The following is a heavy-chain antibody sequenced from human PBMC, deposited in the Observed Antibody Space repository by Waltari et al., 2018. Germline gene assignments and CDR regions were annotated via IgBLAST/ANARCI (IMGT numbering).Heavy chain of an antibody. CDR1: GDTVATNLAA. Sequence: QIQLQQSGPRLVEPSQTLSLTCVISGDTVATNLAAWNWIRQSPSGDLEWLGRTYYRSKWYNEYPVSMRGRINITSDTAMNHCSLHLSAVTPQDTAVYFCVRDLSGDFDYWGQGTLVTVSS. J-gene: IGHJ4*02. CDR3: VRDLSGDFDY. V-gene: IGHV6-1*01. CDR2: TYYRSKWYN.